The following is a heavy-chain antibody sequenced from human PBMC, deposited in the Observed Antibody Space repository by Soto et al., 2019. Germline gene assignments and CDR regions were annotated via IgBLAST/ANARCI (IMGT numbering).Heavy chain of an antibody. CDR2: IYSGGST. J-gene: IGHJ3*02. CDR1: GFTVSSNY. CDR3: AREISTDIVVVVAATHGGAFDI. Sequence: GGSLRLSCAASGFTVSSNYMSWVRQAPGKGLEWVSVIYSGGSTYYADSVKGRFTISRDNSKNTLYLQMNSLRAEDTAVYYCAREISTDIVVVVAATHGGAFDIWGQGTMVTVSS. D-gene: IGHD2-15*01. V-gene: IGHV3-66*01.